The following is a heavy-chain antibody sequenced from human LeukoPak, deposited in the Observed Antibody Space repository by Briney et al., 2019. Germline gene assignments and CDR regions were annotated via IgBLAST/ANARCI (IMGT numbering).Heavy chain of an antibody. CDR2: ISGSGGST. CDR1: GFTFSSYA. J-gene: IGHJ5*02. Sequence: GGSLRLSCAASGFTFSSYAMSWVRQAPGKGLEWVSAISGSGGSTYYADSVEGRFTISRDNSKNTLYLQMNSLRAEDTAVYYCAKVPDGREANWFDPWGQGTLVTVSS. CDR3: AKVPDGREANWFDP. V-gene: IGHV3-23*01. D-gene: IGHD1-14*01.